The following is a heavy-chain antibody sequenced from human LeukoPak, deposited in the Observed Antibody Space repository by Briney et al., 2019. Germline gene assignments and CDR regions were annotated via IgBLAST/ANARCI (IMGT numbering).Heavy chain of an antibody. CDR2: IYYSGST. D-gene: IGHD6-19*01. J-gene: IGHJ4*02. CDR3: ARVSVAGTVFDY. V-gene: IGHV4-31*03. Sequence: SETLSLTCTVSGGSISSGGYYWSWIRQHPGKGLEWIGYIYYSGSTYYNPSLKSRVTISVDTSKNQFSLKLSSVTAADTAVYYCARVSVAGTVFDYWGQGTLVTVSS. CDR1: GGSISSGGYY.